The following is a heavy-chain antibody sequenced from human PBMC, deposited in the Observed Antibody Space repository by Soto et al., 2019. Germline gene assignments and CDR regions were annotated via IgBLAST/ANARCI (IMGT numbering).Heavy chain of an antibody. Sequence: GSVRLSCAASGFTFSSYAMHWVRQAPGKGLEYVSAISSNGGSTYYANSVKGRFTISRDNSKNTLYLQMGSLRAEDMAAYYCARVLAAAGTVGAFDIWGQGTMVTVSS. J-gene: IGHJ3*02. CDR3: ARVLAAAGTVGAFDI. D-gene: IGHD6-13*01. V-gene: IGHV3-64*01. CDR1: GFTFSSYA. CDR2: ISSNGGST.